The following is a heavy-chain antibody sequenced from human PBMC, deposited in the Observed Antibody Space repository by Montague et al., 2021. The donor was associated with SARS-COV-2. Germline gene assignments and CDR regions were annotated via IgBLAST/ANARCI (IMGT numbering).Heavy chain of an antibody. CDR1: GFTFSSYW. V-gene: IGHV3-7*01. CDR3: ARDGIAAAGKYYYYGMDV. Sequence: SLRLSCAASGFTFSSYWMSWDRQAPGKGLEWVANIKQDGSEKHYVDSVKGRFTISRDNAKNSLYLQMNSLRAEDTAVYYCARDGIAAAGKYYYYGMDVWGQGTTVTVSS. CDR2: IKQDGSEK. D-gene: IGHD6-13*01. J-gene: IGHJ6*02.